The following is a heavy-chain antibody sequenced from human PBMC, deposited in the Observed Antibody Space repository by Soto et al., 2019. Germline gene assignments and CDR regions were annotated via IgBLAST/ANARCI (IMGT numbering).Heavy chain of an antibody. D-gene: IGHD6-6*01. V-gene: IGHV4-34*01. CDR1: GGSFSGYY. CDR2: INHSGST. Sequence: SETLSLTCAVYGGSFSGYYWSWIRQPPGKGLEWIGEINHSGSTNYNPSLKSRVTISVDTPKNQFSLKLTSVTAADTSVYYCARGGIAARHFDYWGQGALVTVSS. CDR3: ARGGIAARHFDY. J-gene: IGHJ4*02.